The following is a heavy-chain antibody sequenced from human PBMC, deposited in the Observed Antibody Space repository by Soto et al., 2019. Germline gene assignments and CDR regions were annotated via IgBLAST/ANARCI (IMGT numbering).Heavy chain of an antibody. D-gene: IGHD6-13*01. Sequence: TSETLSLPCTVSGGSLSSYYWSCIRQPAGKGLEWIGRIYTSGSTNYNPSLKSRVTMSVDTSKNQFSLKLSSVTAADTAVYYCAATNRVYNWFDPWGQGTLVTV. V-gene: IGHV4-4*07. CDR3: AATNRVYNWFDP. CDR2: IYTSGST. J-gene: IGHJ5*02. CDR1: GGSLSSYY.